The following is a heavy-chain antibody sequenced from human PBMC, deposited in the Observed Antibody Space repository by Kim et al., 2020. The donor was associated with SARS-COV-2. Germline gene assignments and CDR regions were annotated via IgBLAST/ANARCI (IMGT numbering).Heavy chain of an antibody. CDR2: IIPILGIA. Sequence: SVKVSCKASGGTFSSYAISWVRQAPGQGLEWMGRIIPILGIANYAQKFQGRVTITADKSTSTAYMELSSLRSEDTAVYYCARDDTMVRGVIIPYYGMDVWGQGTTVTVSS. J-gene: IGHJ6*02. V-gene: IGHV1-69*04. CDR3: ARDDTMVRGVIIPYYGMDV. D-gene: IGHD3-10*01. CDR1: GGTFSSYA.